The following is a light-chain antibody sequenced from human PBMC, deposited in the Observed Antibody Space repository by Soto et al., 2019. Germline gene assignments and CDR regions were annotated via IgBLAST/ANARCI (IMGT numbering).Light chain of an antibody. Sequence: EIVLTQSPGTLSLSPGETATLSCRASQSVSSNYLAWYQQKPGQGPRLLIYSASNRAPGIPDRFSGSGSGTDFTLTISRLEPEDFAVYYCQQFGISLYTFGQGTNVEIK. CDR1: QSVSSNY. J-gene: IGKJ2*01. CDR3: QQFGISLYT. V-gene: IGKV3-20*01. CDR2: SAS.